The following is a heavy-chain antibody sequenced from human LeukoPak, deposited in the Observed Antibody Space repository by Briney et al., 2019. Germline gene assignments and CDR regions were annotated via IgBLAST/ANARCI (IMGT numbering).Heavy chain of an antibody. CDR3: ARQNDFRLDY. D-gene: IGHD3-3*01. CDR2: IYPGDSDT. J-gene: IGHJ4*02. V-gene: IGHV5-51*01. CDR1: GYTFSSYW. Sequence: GGSLRLSCKGSGYTFSSYWIGWVRQMPGKGLEWMGIIYPGDSDTRYSPSLQGQVTISVDTSIGTAYLQRSSLEASDTAIYYCARQNDFRLDYWGQGTLVTVSS.